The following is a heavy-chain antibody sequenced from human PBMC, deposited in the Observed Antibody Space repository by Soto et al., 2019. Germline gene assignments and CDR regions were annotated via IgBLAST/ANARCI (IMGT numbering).Heavy chain of an antibody. CDR1: GYSFTTYW. V-gene: IGHV5-51*01. CDR2: IYPADSDT. D-gene: IGHD1-1*01. CDR3: ARQRACNDAFDF. Sequence: PGESLKISCKGSGYSFTTYWIGWVRQMPGKGLEWMGVIYPADSDTRYSPAFQGQVTFSADKSLSTAYLQWNSLKASDTARYYFARQRACNDAFDFWGQGTLVTVSS. J-gene: IGHJ4*02.